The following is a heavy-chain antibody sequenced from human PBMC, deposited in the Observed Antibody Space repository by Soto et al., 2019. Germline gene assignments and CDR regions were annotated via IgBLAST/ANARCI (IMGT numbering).Heavy chain of an antibody. V-gene: IGHV3-30*18. CDR3: AKDIALVRGVIIDLDV. CDR1: GFTFSNYG. Sequence: LRLSCAASGFTFSNYGIHWVRQAPGEGLEWVAVISYDGDNKYYADSVKGRFTISRDNSKNTLYLQMNSLRAEDTAVYYCAKDIALVRGVIIDLDVWGQGTTVTVSS. D-gene: IGHD3-10*01. CDR2: ISYDGDNK. J-gene: IGHJ6*02.